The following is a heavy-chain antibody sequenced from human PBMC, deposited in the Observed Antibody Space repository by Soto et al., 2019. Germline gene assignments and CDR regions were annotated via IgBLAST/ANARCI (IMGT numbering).Heavy chain of an antibody. CDR3: ATNYGSGSTHFDS. CDR1: RGILNYNT. Sequence: QVQLVQSGAEVKKSGSSVKVSCTASRGILNYNTLSWVRKAPGQGLEWLGRVIPMVEMSSYAQKFQGRVTITAHKSTSTVSMVLTNLRSEDTAVYFCATNYGSGSTHFDSWGQGTLVTVS. J-gene: IGHJ4*02. CDR2: VIPMVEMS. V-gene: IGHV1-69*02. D-gene: IGHD3-10*01.